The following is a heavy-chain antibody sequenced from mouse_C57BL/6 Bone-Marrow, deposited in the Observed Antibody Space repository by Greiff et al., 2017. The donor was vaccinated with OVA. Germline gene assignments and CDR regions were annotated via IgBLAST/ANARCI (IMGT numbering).Heavy chain of an antibody. CDR1: GYTFTSYG. CDR3: ARRAGYFLYAMDY. CDR2: IYPRSGNT. V-gene: IGHV1-81*01. D-gene: IGHD2-3*01. J-gene: IGHJ4*01. Sequence: VKLMESGAELARPGASVKLSCKASGYTFTSYGISWVKQRTGQGLEWIGEIYPRSGNTYYNEKFKGKATLTADKSSSTAYMELRSLTSEDSAVYFCARRAGYFLYAMDYWGQGTSVTVSS.